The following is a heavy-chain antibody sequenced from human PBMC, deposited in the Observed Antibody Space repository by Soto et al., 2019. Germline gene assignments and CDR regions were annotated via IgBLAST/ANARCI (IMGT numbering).Heavy chain of an antibody. J-gene: IGHJ6*02. CDR2: IDPSDSYT. CDR3: ARGPANYYYYGLDV. V-gene: IGHV5-10-1*01. CDR1: GYSFTSYW. Sequence: PGESLKSSCKGSGYSFTSYWISWVRQMPGKGLEWMGRIDPSDSYTNYSPSFQGHVTISADKSISTAYLQWSSLKASDTAMYYCARGPANYYYYGLDVWGQGTTVTVSS.